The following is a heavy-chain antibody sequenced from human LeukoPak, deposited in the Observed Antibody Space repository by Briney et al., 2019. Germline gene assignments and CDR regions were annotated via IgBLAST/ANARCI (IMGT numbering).Heavy chain of an antibody. V-gene: IGHV4-4*07. CDR2: IHASEST. D-gene: IGHD3-22*01. CDR3: ASLSSGAAFDV. CDR1: GAHLSNYY. J-gene: IGHJ3*01. Sequence: TSETLSLTCTVSGAHLSNYYWTWVRQSAPQGLEWIGRIHASESTIYNPSLKSRVTMSIDTSKDQLSLTLTAVTAADSAVYYCASLSSGAAFDVWGQGTVVTVSS.